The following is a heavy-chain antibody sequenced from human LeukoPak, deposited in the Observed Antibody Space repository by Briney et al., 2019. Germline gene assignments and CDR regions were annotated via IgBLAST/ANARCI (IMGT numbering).Heavy chain of an antibody. V-gene: IGHV3-30*18. CDR3: AKAQYSSSCFFDY. CDR1: GITFSSYG. Sequence: PGGFMRLSCAASGITFSSYGMRWVREAAGKGVGWGAVISYDGSNRYYADSVKGRFTISRDKSKNTLYLQMNSLRAEDTAVYYCAKAQYSSSCFFDYWGQGTLVTVSS. J-gene: IGHJ4*02. D-gene: IGHD6-13*01. CDR2: ISYDGSNR.